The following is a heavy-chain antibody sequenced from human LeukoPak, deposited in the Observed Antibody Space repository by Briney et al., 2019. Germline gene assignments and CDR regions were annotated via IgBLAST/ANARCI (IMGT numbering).Heavy chain of an antibody. CDR3: ARGTVTVPGGAFDI. D-gene: IGHD4-17*01. CDR2: INHSGST. CDR1: GGSFSGYY. J-gene: IGHJ3*02. Sequence: SETLSLTCAVYGGSFSGYYWSWIRQPPGKGLEWIGEINHSGSTNYNPSLKSRVTISVDTSKNQFSLKLSSVTAADTAVYYCARGTVTVPGGAFDIWGQGTMVTVSS. V-gene: IGHV4-34*01.